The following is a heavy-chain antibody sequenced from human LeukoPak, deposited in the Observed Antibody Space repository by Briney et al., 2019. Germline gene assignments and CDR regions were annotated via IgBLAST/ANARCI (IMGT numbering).Heavy chain of an antibody. V-gene: IGHV3-66*01. CDR2: IYSGGST. CDR1: GFTVSSNY. CDR3: ARDLAAAGTSP. J-gene: IGHJ6*02. D-gene: IGHD6-13*01. Sequence: GGSLRLSCAASGFTVSSNYMSWVRQAPGKGLEWVSVIYSGGSTYYADSVKGRFTISRDNSKNTLYLQMNSLRAEDTAVYYCARDLAAAGTSPWGQGTTVTVSS.